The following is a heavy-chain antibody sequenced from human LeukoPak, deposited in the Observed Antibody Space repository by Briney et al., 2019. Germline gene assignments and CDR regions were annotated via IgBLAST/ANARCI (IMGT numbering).Heavy chain of an antibody. D-gene: IGHD3-22*01. CDR1: GFTFSSYG. J-gene: IGHJ4*02. CDR2: IRYDGSNK. Sequence: GGSLRLSCAASGFTFSSYGMHWARQAPGKGLEWVAFIRYDGSNKYYADSVKGRFTISRDNSKNTLYLQMNSLRAEDTAVYYCARDYYDGSGWKPPLDYWGQGTLVTVSS. CDR3: ARDYYDGSGWKPPLDY. V-gene: IGHV3-30*02.